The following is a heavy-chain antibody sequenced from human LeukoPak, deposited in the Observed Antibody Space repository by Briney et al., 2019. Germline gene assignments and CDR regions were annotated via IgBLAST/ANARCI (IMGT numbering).Heavy chain of an antibody. CDR1: GAPPSSYY. Sequence: PSETLSLTCNVSGAPPSSYYWTWIRQAPGKGLEWIGYFYHRGETKYNPSLKSRVTISVDTSKNLFSLRLTSVTAADTAVYYCATSFTYADAWPFDFWGRGTLLTVSS. V-gene: IGHV4-59*01. CDR2: FYHRGET. CDR3: ATSFTYADAWPFDF. J-gene: IGHJ4*02. D-gene: IGHD2-2*01.